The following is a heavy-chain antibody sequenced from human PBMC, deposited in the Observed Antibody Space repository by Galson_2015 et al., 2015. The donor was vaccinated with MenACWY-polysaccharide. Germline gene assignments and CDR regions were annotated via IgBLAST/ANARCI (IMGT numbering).Heavy chain of an antibody. CDR3: ARDLGAAYGDYSSGFIRSPGY. Sequence: SVKVSCKASGYTFTSYYMHWVRQAPGRGLEWMGIINPSGGSTSYAQKFQGRVTMTRDTSTSTVYMELSSLRSEDTAVYYCARDLGAAYGDYSSGFIRSPGYWGQGTLVTVSS. V-gene: IGHV1-46*01. CDR2: INPSGGST. D-gene: IGHD4-17*01. J-gene: IGHJ4*02. CDR1: GYTFTSYY.